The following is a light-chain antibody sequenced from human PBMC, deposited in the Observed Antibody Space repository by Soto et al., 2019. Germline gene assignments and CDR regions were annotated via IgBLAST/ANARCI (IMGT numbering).Light chain of an antibody. CDR1: SGHSSYI. CDR3: ETWDSTRV. Sequence: QPVLTQSSYASASLGSSVKLTCTLSSGHSSYIIAWHQQQPGKAPRYLMKLEGSGSYNKGSGVPDRFSGSSSGADRYLTISSLQSEDEADYYCETWDSTRVFGGGTKVTVL. J-gene: IGLJ3*02. V-gene: IGLV4-60*03. CDR2: LEGSGSY.